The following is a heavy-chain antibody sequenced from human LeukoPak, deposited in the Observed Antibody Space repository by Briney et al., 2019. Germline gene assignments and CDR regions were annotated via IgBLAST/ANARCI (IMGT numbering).Heavy chain of an antibody. Sequence: TGGSLRLSCAASGFTVSGTHMSWVRQPPGKGLEWVSAMYTGGTTYYADSVQGRFTISRDTSKNTLYLHMNIVRVEDTAVCYCAKDEVTSGGGLASWGQGTLVTVSS. V-gene: IGHV3-53*01. CDR2: MYTGGTT. J-gene: IGHJ4*02. CDR3: AKDEVTSGGGLAS. CDR1: GFTVSGTH. D-gene: IGHD3-16*01.